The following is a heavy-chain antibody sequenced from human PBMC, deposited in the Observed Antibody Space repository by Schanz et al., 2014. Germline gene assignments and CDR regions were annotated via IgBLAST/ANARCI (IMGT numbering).Heavy chain of an antibody. Sequence: QVQLVESGGGVVQPGRSLRLSCAASGFTFSNSPLHWVRQAPGKGLDWVAVISYDGSITYYADPVKDRFTISRDNSKTIMFLQMNSLKTEDTAVYYCVKDLQRELLRDDHYYGMDVWGQGTTVTVSS. V-gene: IGHV3-30*04. CDR1: GFTFSNSP. D-gene: IGHD1-26*01. CDR3: VKDLQRELLRDDHYYGMDV. J-gene: IGHJ6*02. CDR2: ISYDGSIT.